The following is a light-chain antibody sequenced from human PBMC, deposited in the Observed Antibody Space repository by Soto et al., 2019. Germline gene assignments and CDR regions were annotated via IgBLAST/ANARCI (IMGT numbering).Light chain of an antibody. CDR2: AAS. CDR1: QSITTY. V-gene: IGKV1-39*01. Sequence: DIQMTQSPSSLSASVGDRVTITCRASQSITTYLNWYRQKPGKAPKLLIYAASSLHSGVPSRFSGSGSETEFTLSISSLQPEDFATYFCQQIYSAPLTFGGGTKVEIK. CDR3: QQIYSAPLT. J-gene: IGKJ4*01.